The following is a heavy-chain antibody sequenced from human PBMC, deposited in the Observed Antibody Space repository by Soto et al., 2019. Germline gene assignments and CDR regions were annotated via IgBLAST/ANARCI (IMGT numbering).Heavy chain of an antibody. D-gene: IGHD1-1*01. Sequence: QVQLVQSGAEVKKPGSSVKVSCKASGGTFSSYAISWMRQAPGQGLEWMGGIIPIFGTANYAQKFQGRVTITPEERTSTAYKELSSLRSEDTAVYYCARSLATGTTSYYYYGMDVWGQGTTVTVSS. V-gene: IGHV1-69*05. CDR1: GGTFSSYA. CDR2: IIPIFGTA. J-gene: IGHJ6*02. CDR3: ARSLATGTTSYYYYGMDV.